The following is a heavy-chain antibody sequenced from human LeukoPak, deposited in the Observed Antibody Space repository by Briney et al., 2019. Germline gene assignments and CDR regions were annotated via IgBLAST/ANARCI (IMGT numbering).Heavy chain of an antibody. J-gene: IGHJ5*02. V-gene: IGHV3-66*01. Sequence: PGGSLRLSCAASGFTVSSNYMSWVRQAPGKGLEWVSVIYSGGSTYYADSVKGRFTISRDNSKNTLYLQMNSLRAEDTAVYYCARAGASGDSDWFDPWGQGTLVTVSS. CDR3: ARAGASGDSDWFDP. CDR1: GFTVSSNY. D-gene: IGHD3-10*01. CDR2: IYSGGST.